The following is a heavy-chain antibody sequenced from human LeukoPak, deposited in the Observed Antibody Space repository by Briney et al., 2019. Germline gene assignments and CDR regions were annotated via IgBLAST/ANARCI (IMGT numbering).Heavy chain of an antibody. CDR3: ARGRGGYYDSSGPNFDY. D-gene: IGHD3-22*01. CDR2: IYHSGST. J-gene: IGHJ4*02. CDR1: GGSISSGGYY. Sequence: SETLSLTCTVSGGSISSGGYYWSWIRQPPGKGLEWIGYIYHSGSTYYNPSLRSRVTISVDRSKNQFSLKLSSVTAADTAVYYCARGRGGYYDSSGPNFDYWGQGTLVTVSS. V-gene: IGHV4-30-2*01.